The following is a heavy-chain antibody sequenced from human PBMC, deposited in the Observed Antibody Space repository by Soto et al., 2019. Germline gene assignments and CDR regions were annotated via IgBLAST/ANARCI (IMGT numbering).Heavy chain of an antibody. D-gene: IGHD4-17*01. CDR1: GYSFTSYW. J-gene: IGHJ4*02. V-gene: IGHV5-51*01. CDR2: IYPGDSDT. CDR3: ARRYGDWDFDY. Sequence: GESLKISCKGSGYSFTSYWIGWVRQVPGRGLGWMGIIYPGDSDTRYSPSFQGQVTISADYSINTAYLQWSGLKASDTGMYYCARRYGDWDFDYWGQGTQVTVSS.